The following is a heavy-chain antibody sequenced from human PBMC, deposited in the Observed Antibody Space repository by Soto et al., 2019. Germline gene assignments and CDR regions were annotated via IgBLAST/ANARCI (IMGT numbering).Heavy chain of an antibody. CDR3: ARDSRDGYNYYYYGMDV. CDR2: INPNSGGT. J-gene: IGHJ6*02. CDR1: GGTFSSYA. V-gene: IGHV1-2*02. D-gene: IGHD5-12*01. Sequence: ASVKVSCTASGGTFSSYAISWVRQAPGQGLEWMGWINPNSGGTNYAQKFQGRVTMTRDTSISTAYMELSRLRSDDTAVYYCARDSRDGYNYYYYGMDVWGQGTTVTVSS.